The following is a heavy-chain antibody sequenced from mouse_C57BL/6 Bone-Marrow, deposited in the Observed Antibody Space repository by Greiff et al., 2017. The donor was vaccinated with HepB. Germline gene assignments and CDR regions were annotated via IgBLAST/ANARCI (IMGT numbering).Heavy chain of an antibody. Sequence: EVQLMESGGGLVQSGRSLRLSCATSGFTFSDFYMEWVRQAPGKGLEWIAASRNKANDYTTEYSASVKGRFIVSRDTSQSILYLQMNALRAEDTAIYYCARDELLDWYFDVWGTGTTVTVSS. V-gene: IGHV7-1*01. J-gene: IGHJ1*03. D-gene: IGHD1-1*01. CDR2: SRNKANDYTT. CDR3: ARDELLDWYFDV. CDR1: GFTFSDFY.